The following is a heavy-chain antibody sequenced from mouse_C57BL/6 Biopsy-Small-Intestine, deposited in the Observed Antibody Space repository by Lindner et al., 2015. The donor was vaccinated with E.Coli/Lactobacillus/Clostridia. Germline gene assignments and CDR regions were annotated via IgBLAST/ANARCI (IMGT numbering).Heavy chain of an antibody. J-gene: IGHJ1*03. CDR2: IYPRDGST. CDR1: GYTFTSYD. D-gene: IGHD1-1*01. V-gene: IGHV1-85*01. Sequence: VQLQESGPELVKPGASVKLSCMASGYTFTSYDINWVKQRPGQGLEWIGWIYPRDGSTKYNEKFKGKATLTVDTSSSTAYMELHSLTSEDSAVYFCARDYGSNYGLGWYFDVWGTGTTVTVSS. CDR3: ARDYGSNYGLGWYFDV.